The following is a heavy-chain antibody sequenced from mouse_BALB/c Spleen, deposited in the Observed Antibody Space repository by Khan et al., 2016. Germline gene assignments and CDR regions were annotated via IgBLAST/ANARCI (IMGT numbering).Heavy chain of an antibody. CDR2: INTYTGEP. J-gene: IGHJ1*01. CDR3: ARGKVRRGYFGV. D-gene: IGHD2-14*01. V-gene: IGHV9-3-1*01. Sequence: QIQLVQSGPELKKPGETVKISCKASGYTFTNYGMNWVKQAPGKGLKWMGWINTYTGEPTSADDFKGRFAFSLETSASTAYLQINNLQNEDTAKYFWARGKVRRGYFGVWGAGTTVTVSS. CDR1: GYTFTNYG.